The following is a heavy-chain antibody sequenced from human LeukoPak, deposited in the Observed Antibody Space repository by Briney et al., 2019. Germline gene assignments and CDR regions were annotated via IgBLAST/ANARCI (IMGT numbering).Heavy chain of an antibody. CDR3: ARGPTGDLDY. J-gene: IGHJ4*02. D-gene: IGHD7-27*01. CDR2: IYYSGST. CDR1: GGSISSSSYY. Sequence: SETLSLTCTVSGGSISSSSYYWGWIRQPPGKGLEWIGSIYYSGSTYYNPSLKSRVTISVDTSKNQFSLKLSSVTAADTAVYYCARGPTGDLDYWGQGTLVTVSS. V-gene: IGHV4-39*01.